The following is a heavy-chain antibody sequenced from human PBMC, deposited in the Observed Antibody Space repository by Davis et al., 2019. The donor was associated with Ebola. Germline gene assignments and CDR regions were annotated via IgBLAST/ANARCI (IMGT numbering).Heavy chain of an antibody. CDR2: ISYDATNE. CDR1: GFNFRSYG. J-gene: IGHJ4*02. CDR3: AKNAVVVGAMVYFDS. D-gene: IGHD2-15*01. Sequence: GESLKISCAASGFNFRSYGMHWVRQAPGKGLEWMAAISYDATNEYYADSVKGRFTISRDNSKNTLYLQMNSLRAEDTAVYYCAKNAVVVGAMVYFDSWGQGTLVAVSS. V-gene: IGHV3-30*18.